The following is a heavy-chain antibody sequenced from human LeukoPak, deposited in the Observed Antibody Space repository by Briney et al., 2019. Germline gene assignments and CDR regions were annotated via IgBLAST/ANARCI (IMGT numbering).Heavy chain of an antibody. CDR3: ARGRQWLVNNWFDS. J-gene: IGHJ5*01. Sequence: GGSLRLSCAASGFTFSSYSMNWVRQAPGKGLEWVSSISSSSSYIYYADSVKGRFTISRDNAKNSLYLQMNSLRAEDTAVYYCARGRQWLVNNWFDSWGQGTLVTVSS. D-gene: IGHD6-19*01. CDR2: ISSSSSYI. CDR1: GFTFSSYS. V-gene: IGHV3-21*01.